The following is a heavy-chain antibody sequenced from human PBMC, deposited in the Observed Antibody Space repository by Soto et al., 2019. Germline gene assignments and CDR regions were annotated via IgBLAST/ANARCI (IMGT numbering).Heavy chain of an antibody. CDR2: IYYSGST. D-gene: IGHD3-3*01. Sequence: SETLSLTCTVSGGSISSSSYYWGWIRQPPGKGLEWIGSIYYSGSTYYNPSLKSRVTISVDTSKNQFSLKLSSVTAADTAVYYCARDPRFLEWLSPIDYWGQGTLVTVSS. J-gene: IGHJ4*02. V-gene: IGHV4-39*01. CDR1: GGSISSSSYY. CDR3: ARDPRFLEWLSPIDY.